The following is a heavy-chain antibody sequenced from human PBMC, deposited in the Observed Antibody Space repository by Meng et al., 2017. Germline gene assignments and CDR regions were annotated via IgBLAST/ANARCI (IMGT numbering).Heavy chain of an antibody. D-gene: IGHD3-10*01. V-gene: IGHV1-18*01. J-gene: IGHJ5*02. CDR2: ISAYNGNT. CDR3: ARDRLRGEFDP. Sequence: QVPLVQSGVEVKKPGAPVQVSCKASGYTFPSYGISWVRQAPGQGLGWMGWISAYNGNTNYAQKLQGRVTMTTDTSTSTAYMELRSLRSDDTAVYYCARDRLRGEFDPWGQGTLVTVSS. CDR1: GYTFPSYG.